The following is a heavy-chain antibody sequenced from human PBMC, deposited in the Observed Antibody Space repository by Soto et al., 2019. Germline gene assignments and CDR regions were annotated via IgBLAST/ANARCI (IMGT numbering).Heavy chain of an antibody. D-gene: IGHD6-13*01. J-gene: IGHJ3*02. V-gene: IGHV3-49*04. CDR3: TRDLADENAFDI. CDR1: GFTFGDYA. CDR2: IRSKAYGGTT. Sequence: PGGSLRLSCTASGFTFGDYAMSWVRQAPGKGLEWVGFIRSKAYGGTTEYAASVKGRFTISRDDSKSIAYLQMNSLKTEDTAVYYCTRDLADENAFDIWGQGTMVTVSS.